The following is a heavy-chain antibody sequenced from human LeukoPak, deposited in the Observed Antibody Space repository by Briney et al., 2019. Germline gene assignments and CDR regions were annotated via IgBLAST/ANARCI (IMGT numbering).Heavy chain of an antibody. J-gene: IGHJ4*02. CDR3: ARDNRVLISSSTNFDY. D-gene: IGHD6-6*01. CDR2: ISGSGGST. CDR1: GFTFSSYG. V-gene: IGHV3-23*01. Sequence: GGSLRLSCAASGFTFSSYGMSWVRQAPGKGLEWVSGISGSGGSTYYADSVKGRFTISRDNAKNSLYLQMNSLRAEDTAVYYCARDNRVLISSSTNFDYWGQGTLVTVSS.